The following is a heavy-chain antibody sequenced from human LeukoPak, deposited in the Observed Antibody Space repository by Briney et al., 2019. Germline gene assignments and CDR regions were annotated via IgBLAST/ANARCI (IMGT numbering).Heavy chain of an antibody. CDR1: GFTFSSYS. CDR2: ISSSSDYI. J-gene: IGHJ5*02. D-gene: IGHD3-9*01. CDR3: ARESRTLVIIS. V-gene: IGHV3-21*01. Sequence: GGSLRLSCAASGFTFSSYSMNWVRQAPGKGLEWVSSISSSSDYIYYADSVQGRFTISRDNAKNTLYLQMNSLRAEDTAVYYCARESRTLVIISWGQGTLVTVSS.